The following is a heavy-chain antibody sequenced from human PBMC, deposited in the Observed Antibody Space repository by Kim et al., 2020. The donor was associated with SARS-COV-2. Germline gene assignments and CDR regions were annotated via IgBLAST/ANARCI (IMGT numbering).Heavy chain of an antibody. V-gene: IGHV4-59*01. J-gene: IGHJ5*02. Sequence: TNYNPSLKSRVTISVDTSKNQFSLKLSSVTAADTAVYYCAREGTGNWFDPWGQGTLVTVSS. CDR3: AREGTGNWFDP. D-gene: IGHD1-1*01. CDR2: T.